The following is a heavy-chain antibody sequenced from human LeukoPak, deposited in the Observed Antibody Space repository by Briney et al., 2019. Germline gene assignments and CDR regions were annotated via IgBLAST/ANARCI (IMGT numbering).Heavy chain of an antibody. J-gene: IGHJ5*02. CDR3: ARTWWGLPTT. CDR2: AFYRSQWHT. CDR1: GDSVSSNSAA. Sequence: SQTLSLTCAIFGDSVSSNSAAWHWIRQSPSKGLEWLGRAFYRSQWHTEYAPSVKSRISINPDTAKNQFSLRMTSVTPEDTAIYYCARTWWGLPTTWDQGTLVTVSS. D-gene: IGHD2-15*01. V-gene: IGHV6-1*01.